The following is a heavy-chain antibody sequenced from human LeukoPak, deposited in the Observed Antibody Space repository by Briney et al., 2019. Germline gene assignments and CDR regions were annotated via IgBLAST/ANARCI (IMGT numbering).Heavy chain of an antibody. CDR2: INAGNGNT. CDR3: ARSTLWELTALGGGWFDP. Sequence: ASVKVSCKASGYTFTSYAMHWVRQAPGQRLEWMGWINAGNGNTKYSQKFQGRVTITRDTSASTAYMELSSLRSENTAVYYCARSTLWELTALGGGWFDPWGQGTLVTVSS. J-gene: IGHJ5*02. V-gene: IGHV1-3*01. D-gene: IGHD1-26*01. CDR1: GYTFTSYA.